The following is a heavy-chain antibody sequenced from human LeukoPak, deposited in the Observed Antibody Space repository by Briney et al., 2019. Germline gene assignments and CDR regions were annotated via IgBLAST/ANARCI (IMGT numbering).Heavy chain of an antibody. J-gene: IGHJ4*02. CDR3: ARDWRDYGDYDKFDY. D-gene: IGHD4-17*01. CDR2: IYHSGST. CDR1: GYSISSGYY. V-gene: IGHV4-38-2*02. Sequence: SETLSLTCTVSGYSISSGYYWGWIRQPPGKGLEWIGSIYHSGSTYYNPSLKSRVTISVDTSKNQFSLKLSSVTAADTAVYYCARDWRDYGDYDKFDYWGQGTLVTVSS.